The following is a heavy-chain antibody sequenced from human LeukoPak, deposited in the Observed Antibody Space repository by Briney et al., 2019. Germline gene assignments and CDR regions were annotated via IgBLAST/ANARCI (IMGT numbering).Heavy chain of an antibody. J-gene: IGHJ4*02. D-gene: IGHD3-22*01. CDR1: GYSFTTYW. CDR2: IHPRDSDP. V-gene: IGHV5-51*01. Sequence: GASLKISCKGSGYSFTTYWIGWVRQTPGKGLEWVAMIHPRDSDPRYSPSFQGQVTISADKSINAAYLQWSSLKASDTAMYYCATGWRGTYYDPAHYWGQGTLVTVSS. CDR3: ATGWRGTYYDPAHY.